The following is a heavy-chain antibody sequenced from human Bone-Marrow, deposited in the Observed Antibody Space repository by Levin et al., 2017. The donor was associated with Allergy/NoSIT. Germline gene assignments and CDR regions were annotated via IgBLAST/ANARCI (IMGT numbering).Heavy chain of an antibody. D-gene: IGHD3-16*02. V-gene: IGHV3-49*03. J-gene: IGHJ3*02. CDR2: IRSRPYGGTT. CDR1: GFNFADYA. Sequence: GGSLRLSCSAYGFNFADYAVSWFRQAPGKGLEWVGFIRSRPYGGTTEDAASLKGRFTISRDDSNSVVYLEMNSLESEDTGVYYCSRLGIMITFGGVVAPPYDVFDIWGQGTMVTVSS. CDR3: SRLGIMITFGGVVAPPYDVFDI.